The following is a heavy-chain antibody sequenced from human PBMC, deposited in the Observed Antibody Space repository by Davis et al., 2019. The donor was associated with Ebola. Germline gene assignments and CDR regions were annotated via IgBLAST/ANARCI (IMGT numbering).Heavy chain of an antibody. V-gene: IGHV3-74*01. CDR2: INSDGSST. CDR1: GFTFSSYA. J-gene: IGHJ3*02. Sequence: GESLKISCAASGFTFSSYAMHWVRQAPGKGLVWVSRINSDGSSTSYADSVKGRFTISRDNAKNTLYLQINSLRAEDTAVYYCANHYYDSSGYYYGAAFDIWGQGTMVTVSS. D-gene: IGHD3-22*01. CDR3: ANHYYDSSGYYYGAAFDI.